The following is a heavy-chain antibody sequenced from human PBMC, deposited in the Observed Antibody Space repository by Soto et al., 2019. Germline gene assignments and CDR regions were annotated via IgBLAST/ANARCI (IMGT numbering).Heavy chain of an antibody. CDR3: ARVVVVPAAMVYYYYYMDV. D-gene: IGHD2-2*01. CDR2: ISAYNGNT. CDR1: GYTFTSYG. Sequence: ASVKVSCKASGYTFTSYGISWVRQAPGQGLEWMGWISAYNGNTNYAQKLQGRVTMTTDTSTSTAYMELRSLRSDDTAVYYCARVVVVPAAMVYYYYYMDVWGKGTTVTVSS. J-gene: IGHJ6*03. V-gene: IGHV1-18*01.